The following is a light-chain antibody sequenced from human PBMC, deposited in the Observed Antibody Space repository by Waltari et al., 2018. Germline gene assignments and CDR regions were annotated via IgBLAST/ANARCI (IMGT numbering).Light chain of an antibody. CDR1: QSVSSIP. CDR3: QQYDSIVLT. Sequence: EIVLTQPPGNLSSTPGERATLSSRASQSVSSIPLSWSQQKAGQHPRLLIYGVSSRATGIPDRFSGSGSGTDFTLTISRLEPEDFAVYYCQQYDSIVLTFGGGTKVEI. CDR2: GVS. V-gene: IGKV3-20*01. J-gene: IGKJ4*01.